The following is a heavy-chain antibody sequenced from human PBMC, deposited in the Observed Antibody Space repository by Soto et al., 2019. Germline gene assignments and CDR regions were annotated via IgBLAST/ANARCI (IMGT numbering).Heavy chain of an antibody. J-gene: IGHJ5*02. CDR2: IYYSGST. V-gene: IGHV4-31*03. Sequence: SETLSLTCTVSGGSISSGGYYWSWIRQHPGKGLEWIGYIYYSGSTYYNPSLKSRVTISVDTSKNQFSLKLSSVTAADTAVYYCARDGLSNWFDPWGQGTLVTVYS. CDR1: GGSISSGGYY. CDR3: ARDGLSNWFDP.